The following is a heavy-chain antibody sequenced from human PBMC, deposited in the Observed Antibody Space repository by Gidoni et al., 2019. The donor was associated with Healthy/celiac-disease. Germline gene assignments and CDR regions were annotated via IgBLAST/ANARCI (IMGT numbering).Heavy chain of an antibody. V-gene: IGHV3-21*01. CDR3: AREMGIYYYYYGMDV. D-gene: IGHD1-26*01. Sequence: EVQLVESGGGLVKPGGSLRLSCAASGFTFSSYSMNWVRQAPGKGLEWVSSISSSSSYIYYADSVKGRFTISRDNAKNSLYLQMNSLRAEDTAVYYCAREMGIYYYYYGMDVWGQGTTVTVSS. CDR1: GFTFSSYS. CDR2: ISSSSSYI. J-gene: IGHJ6*02.